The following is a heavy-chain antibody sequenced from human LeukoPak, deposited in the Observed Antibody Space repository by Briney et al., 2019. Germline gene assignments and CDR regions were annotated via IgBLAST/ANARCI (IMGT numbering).Heavy chain of an antibody. Sequence: ASVKVSCKASGYTFTGYYMHWVRQAPGQGLDWMGWINPNSGGTNYAQKFQGRVTMTRDTSISTAYMELSRLRSDDTAVYYCARDPDTAMVPLPLDYWGQGTLVTVSS. D-gene: IGHD5-18*01. V-gene: IGHV1-2*02. CDR2: INPNSGGT. CDR3: ARDPDTAMVPLPLDY. CDR1: GYTFTGYY. J-gene: IGHJ4*02.